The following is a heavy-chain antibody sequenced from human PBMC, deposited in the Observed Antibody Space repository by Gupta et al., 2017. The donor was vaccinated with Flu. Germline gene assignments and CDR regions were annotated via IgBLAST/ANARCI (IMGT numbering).Heavy chain of an antibody. V-gene: IGHV5-51*03. CDR3: ARSVGPVYDLDY. D-gene: IGHD3-3*01. J-gene: IGHJ4*02. CDR2: IYPNDADT. CDR1: GYRFSTHW. Sequence: EVQLLQSGAEVKKPGESLKISCKGFGYRFSTHWIGWVRQMPGKGLELMGIIYPNDADTRYSPSFEGQVTISADRATSTAYLQWNSLKASDTAMYYCARSVGPVYDLDYWGQGTLVTVSS.